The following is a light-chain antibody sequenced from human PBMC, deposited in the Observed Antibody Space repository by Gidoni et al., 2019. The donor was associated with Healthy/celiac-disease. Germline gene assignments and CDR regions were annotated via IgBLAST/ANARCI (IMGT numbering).Light chain of an antibody. CDR2: NAS. V-gene: IGKV1-5*03. CDR1: QSISSW. CDR3: QPYNSYPWT. J-gene: IGKJ1*01. Sequence: DMKMNQSPSTMSASVGDRVTITCRASQSISSWFAWYQQKPGKAPKLLIYNASSLESGVPSRFSGSVSGTEFTLTISSLQPDDFATYYCQPYNSYPWTFGQGTKVEIK.